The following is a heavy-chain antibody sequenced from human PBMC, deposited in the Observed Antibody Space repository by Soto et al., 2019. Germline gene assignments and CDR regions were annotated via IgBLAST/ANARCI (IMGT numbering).Heavy chain of an antibody. J-gene: IGHJ4*02. V-gene: IGHV1-69*13. CDR1: GGTFSSYA. CDR2: IIPIFGTA. CDR3: ARETSRDGYKELDY. D-gene: IGHD5-12*01. Sequence: PSVKVSCKASGGTFSSYAISWVRQAPGQGLEWMGGIIPIFGTANYAQKFQGRVTITADESTSTAYMELSSLRSEDTAVYYCARETSRDGYKELDYWGQGTLVTVSS.